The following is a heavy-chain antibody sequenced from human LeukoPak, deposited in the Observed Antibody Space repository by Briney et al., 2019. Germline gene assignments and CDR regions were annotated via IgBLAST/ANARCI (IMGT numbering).Heavy chain of an antibody. Sequence: GGSLRLSCAASGLTFSNYAMSWFRQAPGKGLEWVSGITSGFAPHYADSVKGRFTISRDNSKNTFHLQMNSLRAEDTAVYYCAKDYSDSRVGDVFFEYWGQGILVTVSS. CDR1: GLTFSNYA. J-gene: IGHJ4*02. CDR3: AKDYSDSRVGDVFFEY. D-gene: IGHD1-26*01. CDR2: ITSGFAP. V-gene: IGHV3-23*01.